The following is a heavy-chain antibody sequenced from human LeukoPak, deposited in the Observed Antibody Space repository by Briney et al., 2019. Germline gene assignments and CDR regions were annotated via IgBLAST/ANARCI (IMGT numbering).Heavy chain of an antibody. D-gene: IGHD3-22*01. J-gene: IGHJ4*02. CDR1: GGSLSSSNYY. CDR3: ARGTHYYDSGGYGYFDY. CDR2: MSYSGST. V-gene: IGHV4-39*01. Sequence: PSETLSLTCTVSGGSLSSSNYYWGWIRQPPGKGLEWIGSMSYSGSTHYNPSLKSRVTISVDTSKNQFSLKLSSMTATDTAVYHCARGTHYYDSGGYGYFDYWGQGTLVTVSS.